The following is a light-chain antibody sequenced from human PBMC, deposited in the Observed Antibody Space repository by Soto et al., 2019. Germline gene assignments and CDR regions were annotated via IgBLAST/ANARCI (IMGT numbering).Light chain of an antibody. CDR3: LEESNYPLT. V-gene: IGKV1-6*01. CDR2: SAS. CDR1: QGVRDD. Sequence: IQMTQSPSSLSASVGDRVTITCRASQGVRDDVGWYQQKPGKAPKLLIYSASTLQSGVPSRFSGSASGTEFTLPISGLQPEDFATYYCLEESNYPLTCGGGTKVDIK. J-gene: IGKJ4*01.